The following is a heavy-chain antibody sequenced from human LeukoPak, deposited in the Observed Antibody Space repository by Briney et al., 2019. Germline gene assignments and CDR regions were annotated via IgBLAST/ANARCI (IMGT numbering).Heavy chain of an antibody. D-gene: IGHD3-10*01. CDR1: GFTFSRYW. CDR2: INSDGSST. Sequence: PGGSLRLSCAASGFTFSRYWMHWVRQAPGKGLVWVSRINSDGSSTSYADSVRGRFTISRDNAKNTLYLQMNSLRAGDTAVYYCAKDFGEHASYYMDVWGKGTTVTVSS. V-gene: IGHV3-74*01. J-gene: IGHJ6*03. CDR3: AKDFGEHASYYMDV.